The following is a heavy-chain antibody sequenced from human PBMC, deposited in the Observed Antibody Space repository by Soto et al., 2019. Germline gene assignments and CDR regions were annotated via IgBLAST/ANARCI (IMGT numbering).Heavy chain of an antibody. CDR2: ITPMIGTA. CDR1: GRTFSRYT. D-gene: IGHD2-2*02. J-gene: IGHJ6*02. Sequence: QVQLVQSGAEVKKPGSSVKVSCKASGRTFSRYTITWVRQAPGQGLEWMGGITPMIGTANYAQKFQGRVTITADESTSTAYMELRSLRSEDTAVYYCARVVRSKDIVVVPAAILYYYYGMDVWGQGPTVTVSS. V-gene: IGHV1-69*01. CDR3: ARVVRSKDIVVVPAAILYYYYGMDV.